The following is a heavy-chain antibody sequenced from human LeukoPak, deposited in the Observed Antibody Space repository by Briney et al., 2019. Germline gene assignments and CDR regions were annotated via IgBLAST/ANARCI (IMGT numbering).Heavy chain of an antibody. CDR3: ARDPRYCSSTSCRYYFDY. Sequence: GGFLRLSCAASGFTFSSYSMNWVRQAPGKGLEWVSSISTSSIYIYYADSVNGRFTISRDNAKNSLYLQMNSLRAEDTAVYYCARDPRYCSSTSCRYYFDYWGQGTLVTVSS. CDR2: ISTSSIYI. V-gene: IGHV3-21*01. J-gene: IGHJ4*02. CDR1: GFTFSSYS. D-gene: IGHD2-2*01.